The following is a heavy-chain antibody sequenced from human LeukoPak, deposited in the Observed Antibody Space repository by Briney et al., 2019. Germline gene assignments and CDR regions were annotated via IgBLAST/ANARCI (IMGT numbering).Heavy chain of an antibody. Sequence: SETLSLTCTVSGGSISSGSYYWSWIRQPAGKGLEWIGRIYTSGSTNYNPSLKSRVTMSVDTSKNQFSLKLSSVTAADTAVYYCARDRRDYSQGYYYYYMDVWGKGTTVTVSS. CDR2: IYTSGST. J-gene: IGHJ6*03. D-gene: IGHD4-11*01. V-gene: IGHV4-61*02. CDR1: GGSISSGSYY. CDR3: ARDRRDYSQGYYYYYMDV.